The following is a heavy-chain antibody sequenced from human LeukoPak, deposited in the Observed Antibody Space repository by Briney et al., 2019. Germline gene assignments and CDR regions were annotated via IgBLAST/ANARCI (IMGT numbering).Heavy chain of an antibody. CDR2: INPNSGGT. CDR3: ARGVSSGTYYKSHYYYYMDV. CDR1: GYTFSGYY. J-gene: IGHJ6*03. D-gene: IGHD3-10*01. V-gene: IGHV1-2*02. Sequence: ASVKVSCKASGYTFSGYYIHWVRQAPGQGLEWMGWINPNSGGTNYAQRFQGRVTMTRDTSISTAYMELSRLRSDDTAVYFCARGVSSGTYYKSHYYYYMDVWGKGTSVTISS.